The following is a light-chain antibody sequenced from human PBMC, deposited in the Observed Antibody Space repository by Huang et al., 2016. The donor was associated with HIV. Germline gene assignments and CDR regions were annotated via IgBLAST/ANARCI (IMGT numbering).Light chain of an antibody. Sequence: EIVMTQFPDTLSVSPGERVILTCRANQTVKTNLAWYQQRPGQSPKLLIYGAFTRAADVPARFSGSGSGTDFTLTIGSLQSEDFAVYYCQQYNNWPPWTFGQGTKVEIK. CDR2: GAF. J-gene: IGKJ1*01. CDR1: QTVKTN. V-gene: IGKV3-15*01. CDR3: QQYNNWPPWT.